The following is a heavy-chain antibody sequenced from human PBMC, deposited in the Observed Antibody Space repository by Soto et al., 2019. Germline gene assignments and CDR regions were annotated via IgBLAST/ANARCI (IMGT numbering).Heavy chain of an antibody. CDR1: GFTFGDYG. V-gene: IGHV3-49*03. J-gene: IGHJ4*02. CDR2: IRSKGYRGTT. D-gene: IGHD1-26*01. CDR3: TRAPVGATNYFDY. Sequence: PGGSLRLSCTASGFTFGDYGMSWLRQAPGKGLEWVGFIRSKGYRGTTEYAASVKGRFTISRDDSKSIAYPQMNSLKTEDTAVYYCTRAPVGATNYFDYWGQGTRVTVSS.